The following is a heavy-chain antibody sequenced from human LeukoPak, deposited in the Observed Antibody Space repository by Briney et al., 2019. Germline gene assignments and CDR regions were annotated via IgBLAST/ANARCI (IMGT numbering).Heavy chain of an antibody. D-gene: IGHD3-10*01. J-gene: IGHJ3*02. V-gene: IGHV3-48*03. CDR3: ARDRAGVFDI. Sequence: GGPLRLSCAASGFTFSSSEMNWVRQAPGKGLEGVSYISSRCSTIYYADSVKGRFTISRDNAKNSLYLQMYNLRAEDTAVYYCARDRAGVFDIWGRGTMVTVSS. CDR2: ISSRCSTI. CDR1: GFTFSSSE.